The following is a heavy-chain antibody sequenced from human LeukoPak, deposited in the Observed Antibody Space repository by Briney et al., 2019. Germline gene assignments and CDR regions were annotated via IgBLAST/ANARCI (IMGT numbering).Heavy chain of an antibody. Sequence: KSSETLSLTCTVSSGSITSYYWSWIRQPPGKGLEYIGHIYYTGTTDYNPSLKSRVTMSVDTSKNQFSLRLISVTASDTAVYFCAVAPNRHFFDYWGHGTLVAVPS. J-gene: IGHJ4*01. CDR1: SGSITSYY. CDR3: AVAPNRHFFDY. CDR2: IYYTGTT. V-gene: IGHV4-59*01. D-gene: IGHD5-12*01.